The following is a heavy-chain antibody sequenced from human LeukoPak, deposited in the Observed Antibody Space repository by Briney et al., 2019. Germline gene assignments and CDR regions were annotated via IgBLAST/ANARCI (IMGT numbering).Heavy chain of an antibody. CDR3: ASESGWYSLSVFDY. J-gene: IGHJ4*02. Sequence: SETLSLTCTVSGGSISSYYWSWIRQPAGEGLEWIGRIYTSGSTNYNPSLKSRVTMSVDTSKNQFSLKLSSVTAADTAVYYCASESGWYSLSVFDYWGQGTLVTVSS. V-gene: IGHV4-4*07. CDR1: GGSISSYY. D-gene: IGHD6-19*01. CDR2: IYTSGST.